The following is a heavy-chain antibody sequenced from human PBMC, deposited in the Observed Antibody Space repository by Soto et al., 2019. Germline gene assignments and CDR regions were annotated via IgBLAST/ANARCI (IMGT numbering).Heavy chain of an antibody. V-gene: IGHV3-9*01. CDR3: AVRHYYYYGMDV. CDR1: GFTFDDYA. CDR2: ISWNSGSI. Sequence: GGSLRLSCAASGFTFDDYAMHWVRQAPGKGLEWVSGISWNSGSIGYADSVKGRFTISRDNAKNPLYLQMNSLRAEDTALYYCAVRHYYYYGMDVWGQGTTVTVSS. J-gene: IGHJ6*02.